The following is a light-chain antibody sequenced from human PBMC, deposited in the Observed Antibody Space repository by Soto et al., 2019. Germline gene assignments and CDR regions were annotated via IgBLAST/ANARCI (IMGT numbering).Light chain of an antibody. CDR3: QQYSLYWS. J-gene: IGKJ1*01. CDR2: DAS. Sequence: GDRVPIPCRASQNIHSWLAWYQQKPGEAPEMLIYDASSLKSGVPSRFSGSRSGTEFTLTISSLQPDDFATYYCQQYSLYWSFGQGTKVDIK. CDR1: QNIHSW. V-gene: IGKV1-5*01.